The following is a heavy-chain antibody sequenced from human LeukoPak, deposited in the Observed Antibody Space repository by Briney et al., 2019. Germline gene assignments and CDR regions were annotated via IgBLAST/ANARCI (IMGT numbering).Heavy chain of an antibody. D-gene: IGHD2-2*01. CDR3: ARDRFMDPPFAVPAARDVDY. J-gene: IGHJ4*02. CDR1: GFTFSDYY. V-gene: IGHV3-11*04. CDR2: ISSSGSTI. Sequence: IPGGSLRLSCAASGFTFSDYYMSWIRQAPGKGLEWVSYISSSGSTIYYADSVKGRFTITRDNAKNSLYLQMNSLRAEDTAVYYCARDRFMDPPFAVPAARDVDYWGEGTLVTVSS.